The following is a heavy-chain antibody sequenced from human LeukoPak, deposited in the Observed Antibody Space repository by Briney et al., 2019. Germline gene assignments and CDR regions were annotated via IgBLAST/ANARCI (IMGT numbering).Heavy chain of an antibody. Sequence: GGSLRLSCAASGFSVGSIYMNWVRQAPGKGLEWVSVIYSDGTTYYADSVKGRFTISRDDSKNTLYLHMNSLRAEDTAVYYCARAPNWRFDHWGQGTLVTVSS. CDR1: GFSVGSIY. J-gene: IGHJ4*02. D-gene: IGHD1-1*01. V-gene: IGHV3-53*01. CDR3: ARAPNWRFDH. CDR2: IYSDGTT.